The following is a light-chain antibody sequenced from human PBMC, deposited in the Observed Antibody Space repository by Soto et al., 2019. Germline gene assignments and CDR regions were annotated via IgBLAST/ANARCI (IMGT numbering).Light chain of an antibody. J-gene: IGLJ1*01. CDR2: DVN. CDR1: SSDIGAYNY. CDR3: SSYTGESTYV. V-gene: IGLV2-14*03. Sequence: QSVLTQPASVSGSPGQSITISCTGSSSDIGAYNYVFWYQQHPGKAPKLMIYDVNNRPSGVSDRFSGSKSGNTASLTISGLQAEDEADYYCSSYTGESTYVLGTGTKVTVL.